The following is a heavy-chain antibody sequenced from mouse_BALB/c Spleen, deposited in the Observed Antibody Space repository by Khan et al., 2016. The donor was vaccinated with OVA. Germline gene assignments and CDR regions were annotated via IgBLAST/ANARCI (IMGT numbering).Heavy chain of an antibody. CDR2: IGYSGST. J-gene: IGHJ2*01. CDR1: GYSITSDYG. D-gene: IGHD1-1*01. V-gene: IGHV3-2*02. Sequence: VRLQQSGPGLLKPSQSLSLTCTVTGYSITSDYGWNWIRQFPGNKLEWMGYIGYSGSTTYNPSLRSRISITRDTSKNQFFLPLNSVTTEDTGTYYCASGRLLLRYPDYFDYWGLGTTLTVSS. CDR3: ASGRLLLRYPDYFDY.